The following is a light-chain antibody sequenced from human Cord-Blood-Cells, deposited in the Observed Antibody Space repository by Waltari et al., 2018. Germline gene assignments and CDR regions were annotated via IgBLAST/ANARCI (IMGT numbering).Light chain of an antibody. CDR2: DVS. CDR3: SSYTSSSTPWV. J-gene: IGLJ3*02. CDR1: SSDVGGYNY. Sequence: QSALPQPASVSGSPGPSITIPCTGTSSDVGGYNYFSGDQQHPGKAPNTMIYDVSNRPSGVSNRFSGSKSGNTASLTISGLQAEDEADYYCSSYTSSSTPWVFGGGTKLTVL. V-gene: IGLV2-14*01.